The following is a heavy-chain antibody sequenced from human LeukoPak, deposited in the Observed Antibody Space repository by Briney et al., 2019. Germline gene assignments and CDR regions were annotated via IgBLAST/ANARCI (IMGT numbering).Heavy chain of an antibody. V-gene: IGHV4-4*02. Sequence: NPSETLSLTCAVSGGSISSSNWWSWVRQPPGKGLEWIGEIYHSGSTNYNPSLKSRVTMSVDKSKNQFSLNLSSVTAADTAVYYCASAEPRGIIWYPSWGQGTLVTVSS. CDR1: GGSISSSNW. J-gene: IGHJ5*02. D-gene: IGHD6-13*01. CDR2: IYHSGST. CDR3: ASAEPRGIIWYPS.